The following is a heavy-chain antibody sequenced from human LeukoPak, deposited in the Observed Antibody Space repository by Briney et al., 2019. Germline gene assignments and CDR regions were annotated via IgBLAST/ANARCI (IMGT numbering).Heavy chain of an antibody. V-gene: IGHV3-23*01. Sequence: HTGGSLRLSCAASGFTFSSYAMSWVRQAPGKGLEWVSAISGSGGSTYYADSVKGRFTISRDNSKNTLYLQMNSLRAEDTAVYYCAKEVLLWFGELLSPPCLEYWGRGTLVTVSS. D-gene: IGHD3-10*01. J-gene: IGHJ4*02. CDR1: GFTFSSYA. CDR2: ISGSGGST. CDR3: AKEVLLWFGELLSPPCLEY.